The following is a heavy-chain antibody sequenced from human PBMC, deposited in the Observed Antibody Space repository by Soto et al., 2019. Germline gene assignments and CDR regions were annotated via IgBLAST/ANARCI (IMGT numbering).Heavy chain of an antibody. CDR3: AIDITVTTFYYYYGMDV. V-gene: IGHV1-69*13. CDR1: GGTFSIYA. CDR2: IIPIFGTA. D-gene: IGHD4-4*01. J-gene: IGHJ6*02. Sequence: SVKVSCKASGGTFSIYAISCVLQSPLQWLEWMGGIIPIFGTANYAQKFQGRVTITADESTSTAYMELSSLRSEDTAVYYCAIDITVTTFYYYYGMDVWGRGTTVTVSS.